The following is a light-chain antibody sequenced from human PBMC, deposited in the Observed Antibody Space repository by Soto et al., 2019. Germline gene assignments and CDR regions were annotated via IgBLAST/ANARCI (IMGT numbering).Light chain of an antibody. CDR3: QQSYSIYMYT. CDR1: QSISRY. Sequence: DIQLTQSPSSLSASVGDRVTVTCRASQSISRYLNWYQQKPGKAPELLIYAASSLQSGVPSRFSGSGSGTDFTLTINSLQPEDFVTYYCQQSYSIYMYTFGQGTKVEIK. J-gene: IGKJ2*01. V-gene: IGKV1-39*01. CDR2: AAS.